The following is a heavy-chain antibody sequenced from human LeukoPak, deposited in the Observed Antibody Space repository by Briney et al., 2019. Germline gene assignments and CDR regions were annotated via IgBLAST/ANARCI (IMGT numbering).Heavy chain of an antibody. CDR3: ARNVELMYYAFDV. D-gene: IGHD2-8*01. Sequence: NTSQTLSFTCTVSGGSISSGGYYWSWIRQHPGKGLEWIGYIYHSGSTSYNPSLESRVTISVDTSKNQFSLKMSSVTAADTAVYYCARNVELMYYAFDVWGQGTMVTVSS. V-gene: IGHV4-31*03. CDR2: IYHSGST. J-gene: IGHJ3*01. CDR1: GGSISSGGYY.